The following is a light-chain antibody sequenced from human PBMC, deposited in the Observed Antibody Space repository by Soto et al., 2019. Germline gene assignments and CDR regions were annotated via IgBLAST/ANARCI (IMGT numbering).Light chain of an antibody. CDR3: GTWDSSLSAYV. Sequence: QTVVTQPPSVSAAPGQKVTISCSGSSSNIGNNYVSWYQQVPGTAPKLLIYDNNKRPSGIPDRFSGSKSGTSATLGITGLQTGDEADYYCGTWDSSLSAYVFGTGTKLTVL. CDR2: DNN. J-gene: IGLJ1*01. CDR1: SSNIGNNY. V-gene: IGLV1-51*01.